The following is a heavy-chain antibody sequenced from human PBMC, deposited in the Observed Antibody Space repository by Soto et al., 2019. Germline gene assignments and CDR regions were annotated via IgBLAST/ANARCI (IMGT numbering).Heavy chain of an antibody. Sequence: QVQLQESGPGLVKPSQTLSLTCTVSGGSISSGDYYWSWIRQPPGKGLEWIGYIYYSGSTYYNPSLKSRVTISVDTSKNQFSLKLSSVTAADTAVYYCARAAYDILTGYYIAGAFDIWGQGTMVTVSS. CDR2: IYYSGST. J-gene: IGHJ3*02. CDR3: ARAAYDILTGYYIAGAFDI. V-gene: IGHV4-30-4*01. CDR1: GGSISSGDYY. D-gene: IGHD3-9*01.